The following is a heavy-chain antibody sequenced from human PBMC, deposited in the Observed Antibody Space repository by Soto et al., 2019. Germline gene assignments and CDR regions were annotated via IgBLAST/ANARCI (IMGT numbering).Heavy chain of an antibody. J-gene: IGHJ6*02. D-gene: IGHD2-2*02. CDR2: TYYRYKWYN. Sequence: SQTLSLTCAISGDSVSSNSAAWDWSRQSPSRGLEWVGRTYYRYKWYNDYAVSVKSRISINPDTSKNQFSLQMNSVTPEDTAVYYCARESVVVVPAAIEPYYYYGMDVWGQGTTVTVSS. V-gene: IGHV6-1*01. CDR1: GDSVSSNSAA. CDR3: ARESVVVVPAAIEPYYYYGMDV.